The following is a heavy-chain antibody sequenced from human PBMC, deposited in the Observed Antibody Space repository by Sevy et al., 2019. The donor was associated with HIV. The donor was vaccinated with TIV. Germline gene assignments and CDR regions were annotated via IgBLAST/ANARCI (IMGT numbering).Heavy chain of an antibody. CDR1: GFSFSDYA. V-gene: IGHV3-9*01. J-gene: IGHJ3*02. CDR3: GRAQGYCVINSCFGGSLTAFDI. D-gene: IGHD2-15*01. Sequence: GGSLRLSCAASGFSFSDYAMHWVRQVPGKGLEWVSGISWNSGAIGYADSVKGRFTISRDNAKNSLHLQMNSLRVEDTALYYCGRAQGYCVINSCFGGSLTAFDIWGQGTMVTVSS. CDR2: ISWNSGAI.